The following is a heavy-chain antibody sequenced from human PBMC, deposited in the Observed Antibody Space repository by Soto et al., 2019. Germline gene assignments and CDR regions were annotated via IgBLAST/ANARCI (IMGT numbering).Heavy chain of an antibody. J-gene: IGHJ4*02. V-gene: IGHV4-34*01. CDR1: GRSFSGYY. CDR2: INHSGST. CDR3: ARAYGGDVFDY. D-gene: IGHD2-21*01. Sequence: SETLSLTCAVYGRSFSGYYWSWIRQPPGKGLEWIGEINHSGSTNYNPSLKSRVTISVDTSKNHFSLKLSSLTAADTAVYYCARAYGGDVFDYWGQGTLVTVSS.